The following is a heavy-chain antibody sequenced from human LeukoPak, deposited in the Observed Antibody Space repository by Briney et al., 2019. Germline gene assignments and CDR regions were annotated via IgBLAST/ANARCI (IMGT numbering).Heavy chain of an antibody. CDR1: GGSISSYY. CDR2: IYYSGST. J-gene: IGHJ2*01. CDR3: ARSDRDLWYFDL. V-gene: IGHV4-59*01. Sequence: SETLSLTCAVSGGSISSYYWSWIRQPPGKGLEWIGYIYYSGSTNYNPSLKSRVTISVDTSKNQFPLRLSSVTAADTAVYYCARSDRDLWYFDLWGRGTLVTVSS.